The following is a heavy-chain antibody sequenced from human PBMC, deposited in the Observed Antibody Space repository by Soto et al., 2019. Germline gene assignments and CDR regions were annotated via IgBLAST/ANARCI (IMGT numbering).Heavy chain of an antibody. CDR1: GGSISSGGYY. Sequence: QVQLQESGPGLVQPSQTLSLTCTVSGGSISSGGYYWSWIRQHAWTGLEWIGHISYRGSTYYNTSLTSRVTISVDTSRNQFSLIVNSVTDAYTSVYYCARGVLHWGQGTLVTVSS. J-gene: IGHJ4*01. CDR3: ARGVLH. V-gene: IGHV4-31*03. CDR2: ISYRGST.